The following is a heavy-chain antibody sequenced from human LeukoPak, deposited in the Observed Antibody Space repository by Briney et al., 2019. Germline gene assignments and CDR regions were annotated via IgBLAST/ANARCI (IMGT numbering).Heavy chain of an antibody. J-gene: IGHJ4*02. Sequence: GASVKVSCKASGYTFTGYYMHWVRQAPGQGLEWMGWISAYNGNTNYAQKLQGRVTMTTDTSTSTAYMELRSLRSDDTAVYYCAREGPYSFFDYWGQGTLVTVSS. CDR1: GYTFTGYY. CDR2: ISAYNGNT. CDR3: AREGPYSFFDY. V-gene: IGHV1-18*04. D-gene: IGHD5-18*01.